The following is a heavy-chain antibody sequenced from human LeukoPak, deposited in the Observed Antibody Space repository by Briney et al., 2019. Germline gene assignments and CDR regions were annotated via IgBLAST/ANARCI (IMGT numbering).Heavy chain of an antibody. CDR2: INPSGGST. J-gene: IGHJ4*02. V-gene: IGHV1-46*01. D-gene: IGHD5-12*01. CDR1: GYTFINYY. CDR3: ARDHGYDYGGRYYFDC. Sequence: ASVKVSCKASGYTFINYYMHWVRQAPGQGPEWMGVINPSGGSTSYAQNFQGRVTMTRDTSTSTVYMEPSSLRSDDTAVYYCARDHGYDYGGRYYFDCWGQGTLVTVPS.